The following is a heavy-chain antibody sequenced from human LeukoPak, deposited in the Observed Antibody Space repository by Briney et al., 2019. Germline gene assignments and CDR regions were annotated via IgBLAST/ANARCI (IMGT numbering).Heavy chain of an antibody. V-gene: IGHV1-18*01. J-gene: IGHJ4*02. CDR1: GYTFSRYG. Sequence: ASVKVSCKASGYTFSRYGITWVRQAPGQGLKWMGWISTYNGNTNYAQKLQGRVTMTTDTSTSTAYMELRSLRSEDTAVYYCASPPEDSSGWNFDYWGQGTLVTVSS. CDR3: ASPPEDSSGWNFDY. D-gene: IGHD6-19*01. CDR2: ISTYNGNT.